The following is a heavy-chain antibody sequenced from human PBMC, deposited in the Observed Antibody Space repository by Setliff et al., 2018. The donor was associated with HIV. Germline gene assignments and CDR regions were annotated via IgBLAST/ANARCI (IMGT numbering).Heavy chain of an antibody. D-gene: IGHD3-10*01. J-gene: IGHJ4*02. CDR1: GGSINSYY. CDR2: IYYSGST. CDR3: ARVGYHGSGRYSFDY. V-gene: IGHV4-59*08. Sequence: PSETLSLTCTVSGGSINSYYWSWIRQPPGKGLEWIGYIYYSGSTNYNPSLKSRVTISVDTSKNQFSLNLSSVTAAETAVYYCARVGYHGSGRYSFDYWGQGTLVTVSS.